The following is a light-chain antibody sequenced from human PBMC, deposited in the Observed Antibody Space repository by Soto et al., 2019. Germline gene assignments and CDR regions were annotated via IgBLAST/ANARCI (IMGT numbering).Light chain of an antibody. Sequence: QSALTQPASGSGSPGQSSAISCTGTSSDVGGYNYVSWYQQHPGKAPKLMIHEVGNRPSGISDRFSGSKSGNTAPLTISGLQADDEADYYCSSHTSYSTRVFGTGTKVTVL. CDR3: SSHTSYSTRV. V-gene: IGLV2-14*01. J-gene: IGLJ1*01. CDR2: EVG. CDR1: SSDVGGYNY.